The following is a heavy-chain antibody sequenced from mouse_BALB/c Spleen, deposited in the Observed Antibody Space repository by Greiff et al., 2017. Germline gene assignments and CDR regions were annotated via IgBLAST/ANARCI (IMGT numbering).Heavy chain of an antibody. V-gene: IGHV1-42*01. CDR2: INPSTGGT. J-gene: IGHJ3*01. D-gene: IGHD2-4*01. CDR1: GYSFTDYY. Sequence: EVQLQQSGPELVKPGVSVKISCKASGYSFTDYYMHWVKQSPEQSFEWIGEINPSTGGTSYNQKFKGKATLTVDKSSSTAYMQLKSLTSEDSAVYYCIYYDYEGFAYWGQGTLVTVSA. CDR3: IYYDYEGFAY.